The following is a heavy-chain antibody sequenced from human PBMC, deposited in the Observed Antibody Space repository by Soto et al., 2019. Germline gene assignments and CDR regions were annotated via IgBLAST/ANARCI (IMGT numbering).Heavy chain of an antibody. D-gene: IGHD2-21*02. V-gene: IGHV1-18*01. CDR1: GYTFTSYG. Sequence: GASVKVSCKASGYTFTSYGISWVRQAPGQGLEWMGWISAYNGNTNYAQKLQGRVTMTTDTSTSTAYMELRSLRSDDTAVYYCARDRAYCGGDCSPFYDYWGQGTLVTVSS. CDR3: ARDRAYCGGDCSPFYDY. CDR2: ISAYNGNT. J-gene: IGHJ4*02.